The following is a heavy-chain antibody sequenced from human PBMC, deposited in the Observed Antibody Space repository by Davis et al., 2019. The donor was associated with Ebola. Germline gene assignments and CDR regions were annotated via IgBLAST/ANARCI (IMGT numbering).Heavy chain of an antibody. J-gene: IGHJ4*02. V-gene: IGHV4-4*02. CDR1: GGSITTSNW. D-gene: IGHD3-16*01. Sequence: PSETLSLTCAVSGGSITTSNWWSWVRQPPGKGLEWIGEIYHSGTTNYNPSLKSRLTISVDTSKNQFSLMLSSVTAADTAVYYCARGGRDNNAWYFDYWGQGTLVTVSS. CDR3: ARGGRDNNAWYFDY. CDR2: IYHSGTT.